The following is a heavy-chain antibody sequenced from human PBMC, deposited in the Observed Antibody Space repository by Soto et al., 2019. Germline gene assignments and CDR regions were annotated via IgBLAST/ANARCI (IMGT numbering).Heavy chain of an antibody. Sequence: GASVKVSCKASGYTFTSYAMHWVRQAPGQRLEWMGWINAGNGNTKYSQKFQGRVTITRDTSASTAYMELSSLRSEDTAVYYCARGGYYYDSSGYYYVHFDYWGQGTLVTVSS. CDR1: GYTFTSYA. V-gene: IGHV1-3*01. CDR3: ARGGYYYDSSGYYYVHFDY. J-gene: IGHJ4*02. D-gene: IGHD3-22*01. CDR2: INAGNGNT.